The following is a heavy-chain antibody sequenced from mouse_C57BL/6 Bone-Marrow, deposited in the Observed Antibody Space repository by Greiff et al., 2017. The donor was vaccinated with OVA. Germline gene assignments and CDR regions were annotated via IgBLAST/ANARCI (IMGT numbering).Heavy chain of an antibody. CDR1: GYTFTSYW. V-gene: IGHV1-59*01. J-gene: IGHJ4*01. D-gene: IGHD2-3*01. CDR3: ARWRLYDGYYGYAMDY. CDR2: IDPSDSYT. Sequence: QVQLQQSGAELVRPGTSVTLSCKASGYTFTSYWMHWVKQRPGQGLEWIGVIDPSDSYTNYNQKFKGKATLTVDTSSSTAYMQLSSLTSEDSAVYYGARWRLYDGYYGYAMDYWGQGTSVTVSS.